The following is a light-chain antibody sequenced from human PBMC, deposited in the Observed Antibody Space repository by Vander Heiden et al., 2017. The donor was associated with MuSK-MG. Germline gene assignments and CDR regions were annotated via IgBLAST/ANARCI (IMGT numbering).Light chain of an antibody. Sequence: SYGLTQPRSLVVSPGQTATIPCSGDALAKQFVYWYHQKPGQAPVWLIVNDKGRPSGIPQRFSCSSSGTTATRIISGVRAEEEADDYCQYADASGTYLVFGGGTKLTVL. J-gene: IGLJ2*01. CDR3: QYADASGTYLV. V-gene: IGLV3-25*02. CDR1: ALAKQF. CDR2: NDK.